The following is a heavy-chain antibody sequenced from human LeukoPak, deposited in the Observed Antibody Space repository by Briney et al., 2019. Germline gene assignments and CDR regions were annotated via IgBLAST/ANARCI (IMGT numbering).Heavy chain of an antibody. CDR1: GFTFSSSA. CDR3: AKDDYSYYAMDV. J-gene: IGHJ6*02. CDR2: ISNNGGYT. V-gene: IGHV3-23*01. Sequence: PGGSLRLSCAASGFTFSSSAMSWVRQAPGKGLEWVSAISNNGGYTYYADSVQGRFTISRDNSKSTLCLQMNSLRAEDTAVYYCAKDDYSYYAMDVWGRGTTVTVSS.